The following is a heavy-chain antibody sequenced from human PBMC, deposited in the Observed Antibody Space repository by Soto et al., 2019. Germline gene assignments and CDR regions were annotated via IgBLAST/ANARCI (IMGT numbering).Heavy chain of an antibody. Sequence: EVQLVESGGGLVQPGGSLKLSCAASGFTFSGSAMHWVRQASGKGLEWVGHIRSKANSYATAYGVSVKGKFTISRDDSRDTAYLRMNSLKTEDTAVYYWVRGVYDFSSGHPKGFDYWGQGTVVSVSS. CDR3: VRGVYDFSSGHPKGFDY. V-gene: IGHV3-73*02. D-gene: IGHD3-3*01. CDR2: IRSKANSYAT. CDR1: GFTFSGSA. J-gene: IGHJ4*02.